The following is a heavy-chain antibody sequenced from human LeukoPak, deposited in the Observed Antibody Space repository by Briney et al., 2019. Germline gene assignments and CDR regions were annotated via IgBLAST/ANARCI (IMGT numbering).Heavy chain of an antibody. J-gene: IGHJ3*02. V-gene: IGHV3-74*01. Sequence: GGSLRLSCAASGFAFSSSWMHWVRQAPGKGLVWVSRINPDASIITYADSVRGRFTISRDNAKNTVYLQMNSLRAEDTAVYYCARDQRGYSDYGDAFDIWGQGTRATVSS. D-gene: IGHD5-12*01. CDR3: ARDQRGYSDYGDAFDI. CDR1: GFAFSSSW. CDR2: INPDASII.